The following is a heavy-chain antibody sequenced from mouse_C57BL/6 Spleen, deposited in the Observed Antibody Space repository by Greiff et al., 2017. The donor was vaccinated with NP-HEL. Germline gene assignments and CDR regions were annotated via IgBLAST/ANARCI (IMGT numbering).Heavy chain of an antibody. D-gene: IGHD2-4*01. Sequence: EVQLQQSGPELVKPGASVKISCKASGYTFTDYYMNWVKQSHGKSLEWIGDINPNNGGTSYNQKFKGKATLTVDKSSSTAYMELRSLTSEDSAVYYCARSGTYYDYDGYAMDYWGQGTSVTVSS. J-gene: IGHJ4*01. V-gene: IGHV1-26*01. CDR3: ARSGTYYDYDGYAMDY. CDR2: INPNNGGT. CDR1: GYTFTDYY.